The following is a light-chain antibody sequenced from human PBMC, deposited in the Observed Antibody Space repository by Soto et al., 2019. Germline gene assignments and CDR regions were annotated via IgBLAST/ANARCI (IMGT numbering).Light chain of an antibody. CDR2: DAS. CDR1: QSVDNF. J-gene: IGKJ4*01. V-gene: IGKV3-11*01. CDR3: QQRSNWPPLT. Sequence: EIVLTQSPATLSLSPGERASLSCRASQSVDNFLAWYQQRPGQAPRLLIYDASKSATGIPARFSGSGSGTDFTLTISSLEPEDFAVYYCQQRSNWPPLTFGGGTKVDIK.